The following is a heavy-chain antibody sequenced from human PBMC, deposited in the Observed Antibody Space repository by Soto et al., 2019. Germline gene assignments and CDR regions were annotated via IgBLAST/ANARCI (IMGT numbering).Heavy chain of an antibody. CDR3: ARHARGDGDPFYYYYMDV. CDR2: IYYGGST. Sequence: SETLSLTCTVSGGSVSSDTYYWGWIRQPPGKGLEWIGSIYYGGSTYYNSSLKSRVTMAVDASKNQFSLKLSSVTASDTAMYYCARHARGDGDPFYYYYMDVWGKGTTVTVSS. V-gene: IGHV4-39*01. J-gene: IGHJ6*03. D-gene: IGHD4-17*01. CDR1: GGSVSSDTYY.